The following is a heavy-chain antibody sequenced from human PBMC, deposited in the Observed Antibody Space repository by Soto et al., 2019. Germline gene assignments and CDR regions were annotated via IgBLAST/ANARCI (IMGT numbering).Heavy chain of an antibody. CDR3: ARAIVGPTTTGWLDP. CDR1: GGTFSSYA. J-gene: IGHJ5*02. Sequence: ASVKVFCKASGGTFSSYAISWVRQAPGQGLEWMGGIIPIFGTANYAQKFQGRVTITADESTSTAYMELSSLRFEDTAVYYCARAIVGPTTTGWLDPWGQGTLVTVSS. V-gene: IGHV1-69*13. D-gene: IGHD1-26*01. CDR2: IIPIFGTA.